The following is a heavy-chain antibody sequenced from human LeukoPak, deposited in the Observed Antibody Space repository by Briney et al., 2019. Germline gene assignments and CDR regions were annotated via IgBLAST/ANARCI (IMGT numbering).Heavy chain of an antibody. D-gene: IGHD6-19*01. J-gene: IGHJ5*02. V-gene: IGHV1-2*06. CDR3: ARAVAGDNWFDP. Sequence: ASVKVSCKASGYTFTGYYMHWVRQAPGQGLEWMGRINPNSGGTNYAQKFQGRVTMTRDTSISTAYMELSRLRSDDTAVYYCARAVAGDNWFDPWGQGTLVTVSS. CDR1: GYTFTGYY. CDR2: INPNSGGT.